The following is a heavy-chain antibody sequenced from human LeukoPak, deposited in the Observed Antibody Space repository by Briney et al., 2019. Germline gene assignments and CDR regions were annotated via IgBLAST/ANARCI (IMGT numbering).Heavy chain of an antibody. D-gene: IGHD4-17*01. CDR2: IYYSGST. CDR1: GGSVSSGSYY. V-gene: IGHV4-61*01. CDR3: ARVTPVTNDALDI. Sequence: EPSETLSLTCTVSGGSVSSGSYYWSWIRQPPGKGLEWIGYIYYSGSTNYNPSLKSRVTISVDTSKNQFSLKLSSVTAADTAVYYCARVTPVTNDALDIWGQGTMVTVSS. J-gene: IGHJ3*02.